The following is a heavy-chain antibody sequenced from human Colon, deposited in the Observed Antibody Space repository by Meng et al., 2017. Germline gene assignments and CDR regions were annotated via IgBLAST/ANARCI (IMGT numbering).Heavy chain of an antibody. CDR3: ASAGKGYCSGGSCYPNPYFDY. D-gene: IGHD2-15*01. Sequence: SETLSLTCTVSGGSISSGSYYWSWIRQPAGKGLEWIGLIYTSGSTNYNPSLKSRVTISVDTSKNQFSLKLSSVTAADTAVYYCASAGKGYCSGGSCYPNPYFDYWGQGTLVTVSS. J-gene: IGHJ4*02. CDR2: IYTSGST. CDR1: GGSISSGSYY. V-gene: IGHV4-61*02.